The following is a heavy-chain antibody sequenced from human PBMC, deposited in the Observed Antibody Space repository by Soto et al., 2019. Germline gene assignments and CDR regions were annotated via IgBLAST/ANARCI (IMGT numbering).Heavy chain of an antibody. J-gene: IGHJ6*02. V-gene: IGHV1-18*01. D-gene: IGHD2-15*01. CDR3: AREGYCSGGSCYYYYYYGMDV. CDR1: GYTFTSYG. Sequence: QVQLVQSGAEVKKPGASVKVSCKASGYTFTSYGISWARQAPGQGLEWMGWISAYNGNTNYAQKLQGRVTMTTDTSTSTAYMGLRSLRSDDTAVYYCAREGYCSGGSCYYYYYYGMDVWGQGTTVTVSS. CDR2: ISAYNGNT.